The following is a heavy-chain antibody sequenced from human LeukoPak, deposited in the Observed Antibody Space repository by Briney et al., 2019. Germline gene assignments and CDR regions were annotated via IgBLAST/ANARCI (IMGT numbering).Heavy chain of an antibody. CDR2: IYPGDSDT. J-gene: IGHJ5*02. CDR3: ARHLDSGSYYPYNWFDP. V-gene: IGHV5-51*01. Sequence: GESLKISCKGSGYSSTSYWIGWVRQMPGKGLEWMGIIYPGDSDTRYSPSFQGQVTISADKSISTAYLQWSSLKASDTAMYYCARHLDSGSYYPYNWFDPWGQGTLVTVSS. CDR1: GYSSTSYW. D-gene: IGHD3-10*01.